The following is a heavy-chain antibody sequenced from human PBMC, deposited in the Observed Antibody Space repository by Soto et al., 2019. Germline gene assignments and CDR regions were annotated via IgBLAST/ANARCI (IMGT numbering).Heavy chain of an antibody. CDR1: GYTFTAYH. Sequence: QVRLVQSGAEVKEPGDSVRVSCEASGYTFTAYHIHWVRQAPGQGLEWMGLINPKFGDTGDAQDFQGRVSMTSDMSISTVYMELSRLTSDDTAIYYCARNMADYYGRGSGNGHGVWGQGTTVTVFS. J-gene: IGHJ6*01. CDR2: INPKFGDT. D-gene: IGHD3-10*02. V-gene: IGHV1-2*02. CDR3: ARNMADYYGRGSGNGHGV.